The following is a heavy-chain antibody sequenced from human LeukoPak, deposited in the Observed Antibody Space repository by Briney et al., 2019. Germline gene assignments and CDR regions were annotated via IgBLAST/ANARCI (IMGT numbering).Heavy chain of an antibody. CDR3: ARQGDRGSWYFDY. D-gene: IGHD2-21*02. Sequence: QSGGSLRLSCAASGFTFSSYAMNWVRQAPGKGLEWVALISYDGSNKYYTDSVKGRFTISRDNSKSTLYLQMDSLIGGDTAVYYCARQGDRGSWYFDYWGQGTLVTVSS. CDR2: ISYDGSNK. CDR1: GFTFSSYA. V-gene: IGHV3-30-3*01. J-gene: IGHJ4*02.